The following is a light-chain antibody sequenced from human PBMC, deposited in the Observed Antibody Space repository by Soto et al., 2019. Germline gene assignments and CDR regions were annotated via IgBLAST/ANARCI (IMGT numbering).Light chain of an antibody. CDR1: QSVSSSY. V-gene: IGKV3-20*01. CDR2: GAS. CDR3: QQYGSSPPLFT. J-gene: IGKJ3*01. Sequence: EIVLTQSPGTLSLSPGERATLSCRASQSVSSSYLALYQQKPGQAPRLLIYGASSRATGIPDRFSGSGSVTDFTLTISRLEPEDFAVYYCQQYGSSPPLFTFCPGTKVDIK.